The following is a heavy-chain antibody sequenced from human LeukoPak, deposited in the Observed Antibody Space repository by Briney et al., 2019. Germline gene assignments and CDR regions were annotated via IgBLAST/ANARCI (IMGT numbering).Heavy chain of an antibody. CDR1: GFTFSSYS. CDR2: ISSSISYI. D-gene: IGHD4-17*01. Sequence: GGSLRLSCAASGFTFSSYSMNWVRQAQGKGLEWVSSISSSISYIYYADSVKGRFTISRDNAKNSLYLQMNSLRAEDTAVYYCARAPTTTVTTYFDYWGQGTLVTVSS. J-gene: IGHJ4*02. CDR3: ARAPTTTVTTYFDY. V-gene: IGHV3-21*01.